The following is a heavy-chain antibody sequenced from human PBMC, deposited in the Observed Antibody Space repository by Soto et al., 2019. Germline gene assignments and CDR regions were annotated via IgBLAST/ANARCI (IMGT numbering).Heavy chain of an antibody. Sequence: PSETLSLTCTVSGASISSYYWTWIRQPPGKGLEWIGYIHYSGSTNYNPSLKSRVTISLDTSKNQFSLNLRSVTAADTAVYYCARTSGLGINDSWGQGTLVTVSS. CDR3: ARTSGLGINDS. V-gene: IGHV4-59*01. CDR2: IHYSGST. CDR1: GASISSYY. J-gene: IGHJ4*02. D-gene: IGHD7-27*01.